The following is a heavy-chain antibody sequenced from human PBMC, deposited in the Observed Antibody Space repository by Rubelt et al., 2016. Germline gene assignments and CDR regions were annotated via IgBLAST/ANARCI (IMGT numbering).Heavy chain of an antibody. CDR3: ARWKGGSSTIDY. V-gene: IGHV4-34*02. Sequence: GQLQQWGAGLLKPSETLSLTCAVYGGSFSAYYWSWIRQPPGKGLEWIGEINHSGSTSYNPSLMSRVTISVDTSKNQFSLRLTSVTAADTAVFYCARWKGGSSTIDYWGRGTLVTVSS. J-gene: IGHJ4*02. D-gene: IGHD2-2*01. CDR2: INHSGST. CDR1: GGSFSAYY.